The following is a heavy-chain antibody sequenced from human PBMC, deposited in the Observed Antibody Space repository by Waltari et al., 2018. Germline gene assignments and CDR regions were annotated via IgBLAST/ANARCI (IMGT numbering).Heavy chain of an antibody. J-gene: IGHJ4*02. Sequence: QVQLQESGPGLVKPSETLSLTCTVPGGSISSYYWSWIRQPPGKGLEWIGYIYYSGSTNYNPSLKSRVTISVDTSKNQFSLKLSSVTAADTAVYYCARAGGDGYNYVGYWGQGTLVTVSS. D-gene: IGHD5-12*01. CDR3: ARAGGDGYNYVGY. CDR1: GGSISSYY. CDR2: IYYSGST. V-gene: IGHV4-59*01.